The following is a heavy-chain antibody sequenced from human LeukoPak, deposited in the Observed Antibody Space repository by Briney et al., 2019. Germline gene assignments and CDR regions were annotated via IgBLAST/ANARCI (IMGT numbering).Heavy chain of an antibody. CDR1: GGSISSSSYY. CDR3: ARDKSSVAGDFDY. D-gene: IGHD6-19*01. CDR2: IYYSGST. J-gene: IGHJ4*02. Sequence: SETLSLTCTVSGGSISSSSYYWGWIRQPPGKGLEWIGSIYYSGSTYYNPSLKSRVTISVDTSKNQFSLKLSSVTAADTAVYYCARDKSSVAGDFDYWGQGTLVTVSS. V-gene: IGHV4-39*07.